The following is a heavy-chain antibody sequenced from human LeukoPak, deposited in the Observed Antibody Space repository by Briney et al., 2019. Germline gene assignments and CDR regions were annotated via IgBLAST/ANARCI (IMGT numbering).Heavy chain of an antibody. CDR1: GYTFSTFD. D-gene: IGHD3-22*01. J-gene: IGHJ4*02. CDR2: MNPHSGDT. V-gene: IGHV1-8*01. CDR3: ASLSGYSK. Sequence: ASVKVSCKASGYTFSTFDVNWVRQVTGQGLEWIGWMNPHSGDTGYAQKFQGRVTMTRNSSISTAYMELSRLKSEDTAVYYCASLSGYSKWGQGTLLTVSS.